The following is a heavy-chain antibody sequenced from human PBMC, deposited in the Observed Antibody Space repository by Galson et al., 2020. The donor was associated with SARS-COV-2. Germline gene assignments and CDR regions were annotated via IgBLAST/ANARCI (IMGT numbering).Heavy chain of an antibody. CDR2: ISWDGDTT. V-gene: IGHV3-43D*04. D-gene: IGHD6-13*01. CDR1: GFTIDDFA. J-gene: IGHJ4*02. CDR3: AKVAGGYSASWYGHFDC. Sequence: SWAAAGFTIDDFAMHWVRQAPGKGLEWVALISWDGDTTKYADSVKGRFIISRDNRKSSLYLQMKSLRPDDTAFYYFAKVAGGYSASWYGHFDCWGQGTLVSVSS.